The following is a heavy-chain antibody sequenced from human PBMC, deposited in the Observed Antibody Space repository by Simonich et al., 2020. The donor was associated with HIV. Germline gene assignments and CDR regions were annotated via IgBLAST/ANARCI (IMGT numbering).Heavy chain of an antibody. CDR1: GGSISSDGYY. Sequence: QLQLHESGPGLVKPSETLSLTCTVSGGSISSDGYYWSWIRQHPGKGLEWIGYIYYRWNNYYNPSLKSRVTISVDTSKNQFSLKLSSVTAADTAVYYCARVGIRMYAFDIWGQGTMVTVSS. CDR3: ARVGIRMYAFDI. D-gene: IGHD1-20*01. J-gene: IGHJ3*02. CDR2: IYYRWNN. V-gene: IGHV4-31*03.